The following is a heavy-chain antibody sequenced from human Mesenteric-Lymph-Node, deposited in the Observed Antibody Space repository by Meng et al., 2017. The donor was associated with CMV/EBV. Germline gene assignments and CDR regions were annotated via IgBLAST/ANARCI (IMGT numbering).Heavy chain of an antibody. V-gene: IGHV3-11*04. CDR2: ISSSGSTI. D-gene: IGHD4-11*01. Sequence: GESLKISCAASGFTFSDYYMSWIRQAPGKGLEWVSYISSSGSTIYYADSVKGRFTISRDNAKNSLYLQMNSLRAEDTAVYYCARDRADYSNYVYYYYGMDVWGQGTTVTVSS. CDR3: ARDRADYSNYVYYYYGMDV. CDR1: GFTFSDYY. J-gene: IGHJ6*02.